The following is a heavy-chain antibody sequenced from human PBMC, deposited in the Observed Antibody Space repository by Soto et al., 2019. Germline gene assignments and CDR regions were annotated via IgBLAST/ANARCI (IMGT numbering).Heavy chain of an antibody. Sequence: PSETLSLTCAVSGYSISSGYYWGWIRQPPGKGLEWIGSIYHSGSTYYNPSLKSRVTISVDTSKNQFSLKLSSVTAADTAVYYCARAHCTNGVRYRGMDVWGQGTTVTVSS. V-gene: IGHV4-38-2*01. D-gene: IGHD2-8*01. J-gene: IGHJ6*02. CDR2: IYHSGST. CDR3: ARAHCTNGVRYRGMDV. CDR1: GYSISSGYY.